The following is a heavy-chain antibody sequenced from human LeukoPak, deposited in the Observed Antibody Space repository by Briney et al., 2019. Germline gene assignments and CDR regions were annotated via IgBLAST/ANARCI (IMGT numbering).Heavy chain of an antibody. Sequence: GESLRIYRQCSGYSYTSHWITWVRQIPGKGLAWMGRIDPSDSYTNYSPSFQGHVTISADKSISTAYLQWSSLRASDTDMYYCARLMSGSASFDYWGQGTLLTVSS. J-gene: IGHJ4*02. D-gene: IGHD6-19*01. CDR1: GYSYTSHW. V-gene: IGHV5-10-1*01. CDR3: ARLMSGSASFDY. CDR2: IDPSDSYT.